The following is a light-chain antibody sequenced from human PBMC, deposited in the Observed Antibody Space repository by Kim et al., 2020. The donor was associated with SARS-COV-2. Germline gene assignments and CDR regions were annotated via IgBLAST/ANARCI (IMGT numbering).Light chain of an antibody. CDR1: KLGDKY. J-gene: IGLJ2*01. CDR3: QAWDSSTGV. Sequence: SYELTQPPSVSVSPGQTASITCSGDKLGDKYACWYQQKPGQSPVLVIYQDSKRPLGIPERFSGSNSGNTATLTISGTQAMDEADYYCQAWDSSTGVFGGG. CDR2: QDS. V-gene: IGLV3-1*01.